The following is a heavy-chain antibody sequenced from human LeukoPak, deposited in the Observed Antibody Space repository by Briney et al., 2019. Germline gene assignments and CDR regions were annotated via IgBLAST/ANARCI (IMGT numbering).Heavy chain of an antibody. CDR3: ARRYCSGGSCYRDY. CDR1: GYIFTNYW. J-gene: IGHJ4*02. V-gene: IGHV5-10-1*01. D-gene: IGHD2-15*01. CDR2: IDPSDSYT. Sequence: GESLKISRNGSGYIFTNYWIGWVRQIPGKGLELVGSIDPSDSYTKQTPSFQGHLTISADKSISTAYLQWRSLKASDTAMYDCARRYCSGGSCYRDYWGVGTLVTVSS.